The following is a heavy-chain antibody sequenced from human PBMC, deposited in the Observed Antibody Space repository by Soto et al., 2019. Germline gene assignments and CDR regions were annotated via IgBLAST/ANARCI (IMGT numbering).Heavy chain of an antibody. D-gene: IGHD2-21*01. J-gene: IGHJ4*02. V-gene: IGHV4-31*03. CDR2: ILYTGNT. CDR1: GGSIRRGSHY. Sequence: QVQLQESGPGLVKASQTLSLTCTVSGGSIRRGSHYLSWIRQYPGKGLDWIGYILYTGNTYYNPSLKSRVNISVDTSKNQFSLKLSSVAAADTALYYCATAANCSFDFWGQGTLVTVSS. CDR3: ATAANCSFDF.